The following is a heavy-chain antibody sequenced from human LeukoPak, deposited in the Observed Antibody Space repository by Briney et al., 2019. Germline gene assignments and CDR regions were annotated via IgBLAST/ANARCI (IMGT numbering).Heavy chain of an antibody. D-gene: IGHD5-12*01. CDR2: IWYDGSNK. CDR3: ASHGGL. CDR1: GFSFSSYG. Sequence: GGSLRLSCAASGFSFSSYGMHWVRQAPGKGLEWVAVIWYDGSNKNYADSVKGRSTISRDNSKNMLYLQMNSLRVEDTAVYYCASHGGLWGQGTLVTVSS. J-gene: IGHJ4*02. V-gene: IGHV3-33*01.